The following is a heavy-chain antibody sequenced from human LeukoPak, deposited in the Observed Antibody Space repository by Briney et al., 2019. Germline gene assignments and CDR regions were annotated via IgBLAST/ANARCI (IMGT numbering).Heavy chain of an antibody. D-gene: IGHD1-26*01. CDR2: ISYDGSNK. CDR1: GFTFSSYG. CDR3: AKDISLSSGSYFGFDY. Sequence: GGSLRLSCAASGFTFSSYGMHWVRQAPGKGLEWVAVISYDGSNKYYADSVKGRFTISRDNSKNTLYLQMNSLRAEDTAVYYCAKDISLSSGSYFGFDYWGQGTLVTVSS. V-gene: IGHV3-30*18. J-gene: IGHJ4*02.